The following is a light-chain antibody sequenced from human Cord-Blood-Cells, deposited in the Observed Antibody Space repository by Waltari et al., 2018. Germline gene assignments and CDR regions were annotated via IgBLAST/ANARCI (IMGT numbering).Light chain of an antibody. CDR3: QQYGSSPGFT. CDR2: GAS. CDR1: QSVSSSY. Sequence: EIVLTQSPGTLSLSPGERATLSCRASQSVSSSYLAWYQQKPGQAPRLLIYGASSRATGIPDRFIGSGSGTDFTLTISRLEPEDFAVYYCQQYGSSPGFTFGPGTKVDIK. J-gene: IGKJ3*01. V-gene: IGKV3-20*01.